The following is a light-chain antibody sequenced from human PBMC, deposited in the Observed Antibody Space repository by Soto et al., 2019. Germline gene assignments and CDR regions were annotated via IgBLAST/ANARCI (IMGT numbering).Light chain of an antibody. CDR2: WAS. CDR1: QSVFYNTNNKND. J-gene: IGKJ3*01. V-gene: IGKV4-1*01. Sequence: DIVMTQSPDSLAESLGERATINCKSSQSVFYNTNNKNDIAWYQQKPGQPPKLLIYWASTRESGVPDRFSGSGSRTDFTLTISSLQAADVAVYYSHHNYSTPFSFGPGTKVN. CDR3: HHNYSTPFS.